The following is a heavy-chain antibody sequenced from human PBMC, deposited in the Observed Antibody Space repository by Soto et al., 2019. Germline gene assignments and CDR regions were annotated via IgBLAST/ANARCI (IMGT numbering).Heavy chain of an antibody. CDR1: GFTFSSYS. D-gene: IGHD4-17*01. CDR3: ARIMTTVTSYAMDV. Sequence: PGGSLRLSCAASGFTFSSYSMNWVRQAPGKGLEWVSSISSSSYYIYYADSVKGRFTISRDNAKNSLYLQMNSLRAEDTAVYYSARIMTTVTSYAMDVWGQGTTVTVSS. V-gene: IGHV3-21*01. CDR2: ISSSSYYI. J-gene: IGHJ6*02.